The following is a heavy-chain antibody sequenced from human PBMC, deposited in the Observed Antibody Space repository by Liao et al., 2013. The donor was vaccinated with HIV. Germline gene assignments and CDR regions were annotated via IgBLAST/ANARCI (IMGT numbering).Heavy chain of an antibody. CDR2: ISTSGGT. CDR3: VREAVVVVRGWFDP. J-gene: IGHJ5*02. Sequence: QVQLQESGPGLVKPSQTLSLTCTVSGGSISSGNYYWTWIRQPAGKGLEWIGRISTSGGTNYNPSLKSRVTISVDTSKNQFSLNLSSVTAADTAVYYCVREAVVVVRGWFDPWGQGTLVTVSS. D-gene: IGHD3-22*01. V-gene: IGHV4-61*02. CDR1: GGSISSGNYY.